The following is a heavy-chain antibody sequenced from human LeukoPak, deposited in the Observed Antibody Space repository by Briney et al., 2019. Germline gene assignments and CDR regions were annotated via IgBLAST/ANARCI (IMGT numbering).Heavy chain of an antibody. Sequence: GGSLRLSCAASGFTFSSYSMNWVRQAPGKGLEWVSSISRSSSYIYYADSVKGRFTISRDNAKNSLYLQMNSLRAEDTAVYYCARDYCSGGSCYSRFDYWGQGTLVTVSS. CDR1: GFTFSSYS. J-gene: IGHJ4*02. V-gene: IGHV3-21*01. CDR3: ARDYCSGGSCYSRFDY. D-gene: IGHD2-15*01. CDR2: ISRSSSYI.